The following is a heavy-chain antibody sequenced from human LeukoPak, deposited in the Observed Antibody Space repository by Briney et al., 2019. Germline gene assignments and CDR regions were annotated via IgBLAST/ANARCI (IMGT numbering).Heavy chain of an antibody. Sequence: ASVKVSCKASGSTFSSYAISWVRQAPGQGLEWMGGIIPIFGTANYAQKFQGRVTITADKSTSTAYMELSSLRSEDTAVYYCARAIRRGELERYWGQGTLVTVSS. CDR1: GSTFSSYA. J-gene: IGHJ4*02. V-gene: IGHV1-69*06. D-gene: IGHD3-10*01. CDR2: IIPIFGTA. CDR3: ARAIRRGELERY.